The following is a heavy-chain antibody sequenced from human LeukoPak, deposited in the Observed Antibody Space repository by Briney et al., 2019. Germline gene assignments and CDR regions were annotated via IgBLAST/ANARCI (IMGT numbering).Heavy chain of an antibody. CDR3: GTDYAGNAVPDY. J-gene: IGHJ4*02. CDR1: GYPFTGYY. Sequence: ASVKVSCKDSGYPFTGYYMHWVRQAPGQGLEWMGWINPNSGGTNYAQKFQGRVTMTRDTSISTAYMELSWLRSDDTALYYCGTDYAGNAVPDYWGQGTLVTVSS. CDR2: INPNSGGT. V-gene: IGHV1-2*02. D-gene: IGHD4-23*01.